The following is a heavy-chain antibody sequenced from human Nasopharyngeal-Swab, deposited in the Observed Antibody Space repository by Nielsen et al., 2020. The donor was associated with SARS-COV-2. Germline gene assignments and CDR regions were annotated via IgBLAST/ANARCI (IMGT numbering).Heavy chain of an antibody. Sequence: ASVKVSCKASGYTFTGYYMHWVRQAPGQGLEWMGRINPNSGGTNYAQKFQGRVTMTRDTSISTAYMELSRLRSDDTAVYYCARLRIEHHWFDPWGQGTLVTVSS. D-gene: IGHD1-26*01. CDR3: ARLRIEHHWFDP. CDR2: INPNSGGT. CDR1: GYTFTGYY. V-gene: IGHV1-2*06. J-gene: IGHJ5*02.